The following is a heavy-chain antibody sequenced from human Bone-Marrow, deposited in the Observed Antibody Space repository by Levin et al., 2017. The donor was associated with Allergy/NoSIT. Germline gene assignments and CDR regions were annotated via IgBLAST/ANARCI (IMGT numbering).Heavy chain of an antibody. V-gene: IGHV5-51*01. CDR3: ARPKLVAGTPPTINWFDP. J-gene: IGHJ5*02. D-gene: IGHD6-19*01. CDR2: IYPGDSDT. CDR1: GYSFTSYW. Sequence: GESLKISCKGSGYSFTSYWIGWVRQMPGKGLEWMGIIYPGDSDTRYSPSFQGQVTISADKSISTAYLQWSSLKASDTAMYYCARPKLVAGTPPTINWFDPWGQGTLVTVSS.